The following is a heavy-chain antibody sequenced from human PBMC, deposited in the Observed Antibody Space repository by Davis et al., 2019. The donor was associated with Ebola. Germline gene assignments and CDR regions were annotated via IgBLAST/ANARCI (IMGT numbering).Heavy chain of an antibody. Sequence: SETLSLTCSVSGGSISSGTYYWGWVRQPPGKGLGWIGSIYYNGRTYYSSSLEGRVTILLDTSKNQFSLKLRSVTAADTAVYFCARRDYYASGTIYTLFRTTNFDYWGQGTLVTVSS. CDR2: IYYNGRT. V-gene: IGHV4-39*07. CDR1: GGSISSGTYY. CDR3: ARRDYYASGTIYTLFRTTNFDY. J-gene: IGHJ4*02. D-gene: IGHD3-10*01.